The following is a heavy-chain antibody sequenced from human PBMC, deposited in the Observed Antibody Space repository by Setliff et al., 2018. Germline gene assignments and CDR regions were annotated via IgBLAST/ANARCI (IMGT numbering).Heavy chain of an antibody. CDR2: ISSRSDII. CDR3: ARDRDDGSSFAEYFQH. CDR1: GITFSTYS. V-gene: IGHV3-48*01. D-gene: IGHD6-6*01. Sequence: GGSLRLSCAASGITFSTYSMNWVRQAPGKGLEWVSYISSRSDIIYYADSVYGRFTVSRDNSKNTLYLQMNSLRVEDTAVYYCARDRDDGSSFAEYFQHWGQGTLVTVSS. J-gene: IGHJ1*01.